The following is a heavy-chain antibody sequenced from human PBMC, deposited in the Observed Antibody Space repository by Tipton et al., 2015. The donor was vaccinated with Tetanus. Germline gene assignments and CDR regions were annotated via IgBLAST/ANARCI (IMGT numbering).Heavy chain of an antibody. J-gene: IGHJ6*02. CDR3: AKDTGVTPHYGMDV. CDR1: GFTFSIYW. V-gene: IGHV3-7*03. D-gene: IGHD2-21*02. Sequence: GSLRLSCAASGFTFSIYWMSWVRQAPGKGLEWVANIQHDVTEKNYVDSVKGRFTISRDNAKNSLYLQMNSLRAEDTALYYCAKDTGVTPHYGMDVWGQGTTVTVSS. CDR2: IQHDVTEK.